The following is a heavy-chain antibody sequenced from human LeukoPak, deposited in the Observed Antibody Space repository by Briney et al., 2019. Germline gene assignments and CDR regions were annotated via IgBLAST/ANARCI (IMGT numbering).Heavy chain of an antibody. Sequence: GGSLRLSCAASGFTFSSYEMNWVRQAPGKGLEWVSGISWISGSIGYADSVKGRFIISRDNAKNSLYLQMNSLRAEDTALYYCVKDVEPIRMSYFDYWGQGTLVTVSS. J-gene: IGHJ4*02. CDR2: ISWISGSI. V-gene: IGHV3-9*01. D-gene: IGHD1-14*01. CDR1: GFTFSSYE. CDR3: VKDVEPIRMSYFDY.